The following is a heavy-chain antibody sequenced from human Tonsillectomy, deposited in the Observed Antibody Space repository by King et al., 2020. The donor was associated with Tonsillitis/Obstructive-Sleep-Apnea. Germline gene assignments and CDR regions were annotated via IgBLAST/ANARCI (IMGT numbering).Heavy chain of an antibody. V-gene: IGHV3-74*01. Sequence: VQLVESGGGLVQPGGSLRLSCAASEFTFSTYWMHWVRQAPGKGLGWVSHINSDGSSTSYADSVTGRFTISRDNAKNTLYLQMHSLRAEDTAVYYCARGYCSSTSCLGWWFDPWGQGTLVTVSS. D-gene: IGHD2-2*01. CDR3: ARGYCSSTSCLGWWFDP. CDR1: EFTFSTYW. J-gene: IGHJ5*02. CDR2: INSDGSST.